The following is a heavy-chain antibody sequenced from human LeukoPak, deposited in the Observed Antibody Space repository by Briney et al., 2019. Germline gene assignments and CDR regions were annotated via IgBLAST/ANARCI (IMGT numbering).Heavy chain of an antibody. Sequence: SETLSLTCAVYGGSFSGYYWSWIRQPPGKGLEWIGEINHSGSTNYNPSLKSRVTISVDTSKNQFSLKLSSATAADTAVYYCAGDCQDIVVVPAAPNWFDPWGQGTLVTVSS. J-gene: IGHJ5*02. CDR3: AGDCQDIVVVPAAPNWFDP. CDR1: GGSFSGYY. V-gene: IGHV4-34*01. CDR2: INHSGST. D-gene: IGHD2-2*01.